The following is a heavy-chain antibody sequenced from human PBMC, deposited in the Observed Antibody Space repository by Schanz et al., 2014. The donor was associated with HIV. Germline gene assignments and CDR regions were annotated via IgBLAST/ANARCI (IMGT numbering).Heavy chain of an antibody. D-gene: IGHD5-18*01. V-gene: IGHV3-21*01. J-gene: IGHJ4*02. CDR1: GFTFRSYS. Sequence: EVQVVESGGGLVKPGGSLRLSCAASGFTFRSYSMNWVRQAPGKGLEWVSSISSGNSYIYYADSVKGRFTISRDDAKSSLVLQMNSLRAEDTAVYYCARGDAALGDYWGQGTLVTVSS. CDR2: ISSGNSYI. CDR3: ARGDAALGDY.